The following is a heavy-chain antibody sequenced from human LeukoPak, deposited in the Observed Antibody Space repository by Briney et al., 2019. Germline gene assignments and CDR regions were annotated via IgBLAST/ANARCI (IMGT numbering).Heavy chain of an antibody. V-gene: IGHV1-69*13. D-gene: IGHD3-10*01. Sequence: EASVTVSCKASGGTFSSYAISWVRQAPGQGLEWMGGIIPIFGTANYAQKFQGRVTITADESTSTAYMELSSLRSEDTAVYYCARDGFGELEGINYYYMDVWGKGTTVTVSS. CDR1: GGTFSSYA. J-gene: IGHJ6*03. CDR3: ARDGFGELEGINYYYMDV. CDR2: IIPIFGTA.